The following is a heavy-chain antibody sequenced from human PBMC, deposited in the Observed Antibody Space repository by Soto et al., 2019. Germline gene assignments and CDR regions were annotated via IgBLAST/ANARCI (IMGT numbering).Heavy chain of an antibody. V-gene: IGHV1-24*01. J-gene: IGHJ5*02. CDR3: ATDRYSSGWYWFDP. CDR2: FDPEDGET. CDR1: GYTLTELS. D-gene: IGHD6-19*01. Sequence: ASVKVSCKVSGYTLTELSMHWVRQAPGKGLEWMGGFDPEDGETIYAQKFQGRVTMTEDTSTDTAYMELSSLRSEDTAVYYCATDRYSSGWYWFDPWGQGTLVTVSS.